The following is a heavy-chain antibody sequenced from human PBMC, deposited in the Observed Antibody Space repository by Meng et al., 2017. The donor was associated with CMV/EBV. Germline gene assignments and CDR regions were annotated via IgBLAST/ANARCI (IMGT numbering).Heavy chain of an antibody. V-gene: IGHV3-30-3*01. D-gene: IGHD6-19*01. CDR2: ISYDGSNK. J-gene: IGHJ4*02. Sequence: GESLKISCAASGFTFSSYAMHWVRQAPGKGLEWVAVISYDGSNKYYADSVKGRFTISRDNSKNTLYPQMNSLRAEDTAVYYCARTFVAGTVLGGVDYWGQGTLVTVSS. CDR1: GFTFSSYA. CDR3: ARTFVAGTVLGGVDY.